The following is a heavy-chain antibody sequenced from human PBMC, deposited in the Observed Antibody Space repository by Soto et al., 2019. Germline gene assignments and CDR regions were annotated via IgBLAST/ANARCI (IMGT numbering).Heavy chain of an antibody. V-gene: IGHV4-39*01. D-gene: IGHD2-2*02. CDR2: ILYSGST. CDR3: ARQFCTSSVCDTYFDY. CDR1: GGPISGSSYY. Sequence: HLQLQESGPGLVKPSETLSLTCTVSGGPISGSSYYWGWVRQPPGKGLEWIGRILYSGSTYYTPAIKSRVTISVDTSKNQFSLKLSSVTAADTAVYFCARQFCTSSVCDTYFDYWGQGILVTVS. J-gene: IGHJ4*02.